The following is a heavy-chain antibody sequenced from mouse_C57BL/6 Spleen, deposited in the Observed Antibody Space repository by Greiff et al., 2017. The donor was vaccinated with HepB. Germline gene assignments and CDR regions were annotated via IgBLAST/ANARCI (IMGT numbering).Heavy chain of an antibody. D-gene: IGHD1-1*01. CDR1: GYTFTSYW. J-gene: IGHJ4*01. V-gene: IGHV1-53*01. Sequence: QVQLQQPGTELVKPGASVKLSCKASGYTFTSYWMHWVKQRPGQGLEWIGNINPSNGGTNYNEKFKSKATLTVDKSSSTAYMQLSSLTSEDSAVYYCARKGYGSIYYYAMDYWGQGTSVTVSS. CDR2: INPSNGGT. CDR3: ARKGYGSIYYYAMDY.